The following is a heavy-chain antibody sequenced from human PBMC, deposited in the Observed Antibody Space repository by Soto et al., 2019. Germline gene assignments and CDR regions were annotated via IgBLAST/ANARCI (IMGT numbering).Heavy chain of an antibody. CDR3: ATGGHHFDY. CDR1: GFIFSNAW. V-gene: IGHV3-15*01. CDR2: IKSEPNGGTT. D-gene: IGHD3-10*01. Sequence: GGSLRLSCEGSGFIFSNAWMNWVRQAPGKGLEWVGRIKSEPNGGTTDYAAPVKGRFTVSRDDSKRTVYLQVNSLKAEDTAVYYCATGGHHFDYWGQGTLVTVSS. J-gene: IGHJ4*02.